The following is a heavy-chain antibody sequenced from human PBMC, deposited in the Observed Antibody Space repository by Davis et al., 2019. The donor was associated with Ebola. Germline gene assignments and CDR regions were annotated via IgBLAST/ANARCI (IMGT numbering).Heavy chain of an antibody. J-gene: IGHJ5*02. CDR3: ARGRGYCSGGTCRNWFDP. D-gene: IGHD2-15*01. V-gene: IGHV3-13*01. Sequence: PGGSLRLSCEASGFTFSSYDMHWVRQPTGKGLEWVSGIGIAGDTFYPGSVKGRFTISRETAKNSLYLQMNSLRAGDTAVYYCARGRGYCSGGTCRNWFDPWGQGTLVTVSS. CDR1: GFTFSSYD. CDR2: IGIAGDT.